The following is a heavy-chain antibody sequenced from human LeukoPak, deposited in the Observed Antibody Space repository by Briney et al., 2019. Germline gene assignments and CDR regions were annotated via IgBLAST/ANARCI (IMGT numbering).Heavy chain of an antibody. Sequence: SETLSLTCAVYGGSFSGYYWSWIRQPPGKGLEWIGEINHSGSTNYNPSLKSRVTVSVDTSKNQFSLKLSSVTAADTAVYYCASGRRHYGGNSNWFDPWGQGTLVTVSS. V-gene: IGHV4-34*01. CDR3: ASGRRHYGGNSNWFDP. CDR1: GGSFSGYY. J-gene: IGHJ5*02. CDR2: INHSGST. D-gene: IGHD4-23*01.